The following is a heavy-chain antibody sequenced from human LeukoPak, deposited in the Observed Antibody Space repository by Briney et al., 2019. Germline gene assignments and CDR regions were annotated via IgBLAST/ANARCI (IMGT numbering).Heavy chain of an antibody. J-gene: IGHJ3*02. CDR3: AKDSFVRAELRFLKGAFDI. CDR2: IYSGGST. V-gene: IGHV3-53*01. Sequence: PGGSLRLSCAASGFTVSSNYMSWVRQAPGKGLEWVSVIYSGGSTYYADSVKGRFTISRDNSKNTLDLQMNSLRAEDTAVYYCAKDSFVRAELRFLKGAFDIWGQGTMVTVSS. D-gene: IGHD3-3*01. CDR1: GFTVSSNY.